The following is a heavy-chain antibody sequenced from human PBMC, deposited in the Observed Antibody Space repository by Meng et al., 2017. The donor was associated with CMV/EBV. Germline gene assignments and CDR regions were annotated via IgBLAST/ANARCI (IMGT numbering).Heavy chain of an antibody. D-gene: IGHD3-3*01. V-gene: IGHV2-5*01. Sequence: SGFSLSTSGVGVGWIRQSPGKALEWLALIYWNDDKRYSPSLKSRLTITKDTSKNQVVLTMTNMDPVDTATYYCAHSVKDFGVNHYFDYWGQGTLVTVSS. J-gene: IGHJ4*02. CDR2: IYWNDDK. CDR3: AHSVKDFGVNHYFDY. CDR1: GFSLSTSGVG.